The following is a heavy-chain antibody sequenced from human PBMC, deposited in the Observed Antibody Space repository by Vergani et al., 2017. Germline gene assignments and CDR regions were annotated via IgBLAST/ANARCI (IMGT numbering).Heavy chain of an antibody. Sequence: QVNLVESGGGVVRPGGSLRLSCTTSGFSLNGYGMHWVRQAPGKGLEWVAFIQKDGIDKFYADSVRGRFTISRDISKNTLYLEMNSLSAEDTALYHCVKDHPVFDEWGRGTLVSVS. J-gene: IGHJ4*02. CDR1: GFSLNGYG. CDR3: VKDHPVFDE. CDR2: IQKDGIDK. V-gene: IGHV3-30*02.